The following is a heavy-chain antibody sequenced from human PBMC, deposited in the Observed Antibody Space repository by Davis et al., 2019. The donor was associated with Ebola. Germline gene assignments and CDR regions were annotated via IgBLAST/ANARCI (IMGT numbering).Heavy chain of an antibody. V-gene: IGHV4-31*02. CDR3: ARDLRYDSSGSDYYFYMDV. CDR2: IYYSGST. J-gene: IGHJ6*03. D-gene: IGHD3-22*01. Sequence: WVRQVPGKGLEWIGYIYYSGSTYYKPSLKSRVTISLDTSKNQFSLNLSSVTAADTAVYYCARDLRYDSSGSDYYFYMDVWGKGTTVTVSS.